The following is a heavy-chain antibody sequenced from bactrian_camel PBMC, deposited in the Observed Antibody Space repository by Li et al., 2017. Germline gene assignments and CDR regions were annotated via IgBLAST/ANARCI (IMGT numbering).Heavy chain of an antibody. CDR3: AGGKRWDIDNY. D-gene: IGHD2*01. V-gene: IGHV3S53*01. J-gene: IGHJ4*01. Sequence: VQLVESGGGSVQPGGSLRLSCAASNYTVSSSCVGWYRQAPGKEREFVSTIFSGGSTTYADSVKGRFTISRDHAKNTLYLQMNSLKSEDTALYYCAGGKRWDIDNYWGQGTQVTVS. CDR1: NYTVSSSC. CDR2: IFSGGST.